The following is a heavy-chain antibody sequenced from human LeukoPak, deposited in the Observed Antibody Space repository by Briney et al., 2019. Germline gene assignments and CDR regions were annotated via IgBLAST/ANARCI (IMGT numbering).Heavy chain of an antibody. J-gene: IGHJ4*02. D-gene: IGHD5-12*01. V-gene: IGHV3-21*01. CDR1: GFTFSNSA. Sequence: PGGSLRLSCAASGFTFSNSAMNWVRQAPGKGLEWVSSINNIASHIYYADSVRGRFTISRDNAKNSVSLQMNNLRAEDTAVYYCTRDATQYLRYDYFDSWGQGILVTVSS. CDR3: TRDATQYLRYDYFDS. CDR2: INNIASHI.